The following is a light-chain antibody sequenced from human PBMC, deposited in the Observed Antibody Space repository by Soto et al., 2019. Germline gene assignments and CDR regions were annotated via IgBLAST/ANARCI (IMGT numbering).Light chain of an antibody. CDR1: QSFSSSY. CDR3: QHYGSALFT. J-gene: IGKJ3*01. CDR2: GAS. Sequence: EMVLTQSPGTLSLSPGERATLSCRASQSFSSSYLAWYQQKPGQAPRLLIYGASSRATGIPDRFSGSGSGTDFTFTISSLEPEDFAVYYCQHYGSALFTFGPGTKVDVK. V-gene: IGKV3-20*01.